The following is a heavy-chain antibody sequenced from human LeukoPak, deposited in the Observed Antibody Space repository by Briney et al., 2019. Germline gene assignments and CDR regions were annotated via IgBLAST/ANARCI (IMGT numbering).Heavy chain of an antibody. Sequence: GGSLRLSCAASGFTFSSYGMHWVRQAPGKGLEWVAFIRYDGSNKYYADSVKGRFTISRDNSKNTLYLQMNSLRAEDTAVYYCARISSGDVLLWFGESTYYFDYWGQGTLVTVSS. J-gene: IGHJ4*02. CDR3: ARISSGDVLLWFGESTYYFDY. CDR1: GFTFSSYG. V-gene: IGHV3-30*02. CDR2: IRYDGSNK. D-gene: IGHD3-10*01.